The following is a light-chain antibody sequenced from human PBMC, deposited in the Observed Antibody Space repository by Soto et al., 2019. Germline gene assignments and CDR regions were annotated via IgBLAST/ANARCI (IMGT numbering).Light chain of an antibody. CDR2: GNS. V-gene: IGLV1-40*01. CDR3: LSYVSSLSSVL. CDR1: SSNIGAGYD. J-gene: IGLJ2*01. Sequence: QSVLTQPPSVSGAPGQRVTISCTGSSSNIGAGYDVHWYQQLPGTAPKLLIYGNSNRPSGVPDRFSGSKSGTSASVAITGVHGEDEADYYCLSYVSSLSSVLFGGGTKLAVL.